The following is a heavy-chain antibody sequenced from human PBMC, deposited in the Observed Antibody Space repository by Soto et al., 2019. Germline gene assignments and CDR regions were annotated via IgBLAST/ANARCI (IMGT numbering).Heavy chain of an antibody. D-gene: IGHD2-2*01. CDR1: GFTFSSYG. CDR3: ARGGYCISTSCYPRAFDI. V-gene: IGHV3-33*01. Sequence: QVQLLESGGGVVQPGRSLRLSCAASGFTFSSYGMNWVRQAPGKGLEWVAVIWYDGSNKYYADSVKGRFTISSDNSKNTLYMQMNSLRAEDTAVDYCARGGYCISTSCYPRAFDIWGQGTMVTVSS. J-gene: IGHJ3*02. CDR2: IWYDGSNK.